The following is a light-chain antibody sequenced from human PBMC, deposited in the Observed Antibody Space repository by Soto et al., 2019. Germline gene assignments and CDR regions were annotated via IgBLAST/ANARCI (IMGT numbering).Light chain of an antibody. V-gene: IGKV1-9*01. CDR1: QGITSY. J-gene: IGKJ4*01. CDR3: QQTRSYPPT. CDR2: GAS. Sequence: IQFTQSPSSLSASVGDSVTITCRASQGITSYLAWYQQKPGKAPNLLIYGASTLQSGVPSRFSGSGSGTDFTLTISSLQAEDFATYYCQQTRSYPPTFGGGTKVDIK.